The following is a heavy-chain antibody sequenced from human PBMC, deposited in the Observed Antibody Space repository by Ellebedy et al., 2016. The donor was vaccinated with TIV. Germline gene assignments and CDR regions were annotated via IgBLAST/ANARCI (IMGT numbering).Heavy chain of an antibody. D-gene: IGHD3-16*01. J-gene: IGHJ4*02. CDR3: ARDSPTRRGNDY. Sequence: GESLKISCAASGFPFSSYGINWFRQAPGKGLEWVSSIRTTSTYIYYADSLKGRFTLFSDNAKNSLFLQMNTLRADDTAVYYCARDSPTRRGNDYWGQGTLVTVSS. CDR2: IRTTSTYI. CDR1: GFPFSSYG. V-gene: IGHV3-21*01.